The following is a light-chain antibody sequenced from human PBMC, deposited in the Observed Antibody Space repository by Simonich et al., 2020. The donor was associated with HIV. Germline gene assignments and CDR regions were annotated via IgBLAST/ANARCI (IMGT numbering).Light chain of an antibody. Sequence: QSALTQPASVSGSPGQSITISCTGTSSDVGSYNLVSWYQQHPGTAPKLLIYDDTSRPSGVSNRFSGSNSGNTASLTISGLQADDETDYYCCSYTDNKVVFGGGTQLTVL. V-gene: IGLV2-23*01. J-gene: IGLJ2*01. CDR2: DDT. CDR3: CSYTDNKVV. CDR1: SSDVGSYNL.